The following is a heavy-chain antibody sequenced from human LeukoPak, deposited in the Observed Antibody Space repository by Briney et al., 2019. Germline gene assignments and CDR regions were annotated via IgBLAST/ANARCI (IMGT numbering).Heavy chain of an antibody. D-gene: IGHD1-1*01. J-gene: IGHJ5*02. V-gene: IGHV5-51*01. Sequence: GESLKISCKGSGYSFTSYWIGWVRQIPGKGLEWMGIIYPGASDTRYSPSFQGQVTISADKSTSTAYLQWSSLKVSDTAMYYCARAQPNWFDPWGQGTLVTVSS. CDR3: ARAQPNWFDP. CDR1: GYSFTSYW. CDR2: IYPGASDT.